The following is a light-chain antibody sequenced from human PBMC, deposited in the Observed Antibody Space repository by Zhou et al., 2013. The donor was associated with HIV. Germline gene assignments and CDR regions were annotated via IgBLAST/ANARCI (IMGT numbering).Light chain of an antibody. CDR2: GAS. J-gene: IGKJ4*01. V-gene: IGKV3D-20*02. CDR3: QQRTNGLT. CDR1: QSLSSNN. Sequence: EIVLTQSPGTLSLSPGERATVSCRASQSLSSNNLAWYQQKPGQAPRLLIYGASTRATGIPDRFSGSGSGTDFTLTISRLEPEDFAVYYCQQRTNGLTFGGGTKVEIK.